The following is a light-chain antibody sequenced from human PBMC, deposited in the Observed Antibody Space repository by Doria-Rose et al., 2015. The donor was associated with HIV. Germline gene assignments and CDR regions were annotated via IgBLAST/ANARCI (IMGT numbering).Light chain of an antibody. CDR3: HQYGTSWT. V-gene: IGKV3-20*01. CDR2: DGS. J-gene: IGKJ1*01. CDR1: QSFSSTY. Sequence: DIVLTQSPGTLSLSPGERATLSCRASQSFSSTYLAWYQQKPGQAPSLLIYDGSTRATGIPDRFSASGSGTDFTLTINRLESEDFALYYCHQYGTSWTFGQGTKVEI.